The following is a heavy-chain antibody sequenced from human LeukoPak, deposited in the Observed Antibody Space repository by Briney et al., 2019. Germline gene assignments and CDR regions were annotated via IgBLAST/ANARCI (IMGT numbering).Heavy chain of an antibody. V-gene: IGHV3-30*04. CDR1: GFTLSSYA. J-gene: IGHJ4*02. CDR3: ARDYDSSGYYCYFDY. Sequence: AGGSLSLFCAASGFTLSSYAMLWVRHAPGEGLEWVVVISYDGTNKFYAHCVKGRFTISRDKTKSTLYLQMNRLRAEDTAVYYSARDYDSSGYYCYFDYWGQGNLVTVSS. D-gene: IGHD3-22*01. CDR2: ISYDGTNK.